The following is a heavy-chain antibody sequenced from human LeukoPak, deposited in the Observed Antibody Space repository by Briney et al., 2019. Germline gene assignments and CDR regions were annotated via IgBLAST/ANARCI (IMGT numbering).Heavy chain of an antibody. CDR3: ARDLVGCGGDCYQRGY. CDR2: IKQDGSEK. J-gene: IGHJ4*02. CDR1: GFTFSSYW. V-gene: IGHV3-7*01. Sequence: GGSLRLSRAASGFTFSSYWMSWVRQAPGKGLEWVANIKQDGSEKYYVDSVKGRLTISRDNAKNSLYLQMNSLRAEDTAVYYCARDLVGCGGDCYQRGYWGQGTLVTVSS. D-gene: IGHD2-21*02.